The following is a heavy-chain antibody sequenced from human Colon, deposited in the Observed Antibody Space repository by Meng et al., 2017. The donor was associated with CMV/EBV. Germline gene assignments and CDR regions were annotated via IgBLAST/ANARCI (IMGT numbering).Heavy chain of an antibody. V-gene: IGHV1-2*02. Sequence: QVQLVQSGTEVKTPGASVKVSCKTSGYTFTANHLHWVRQAPGQGLEWMGWIYPQDGGTYFAQKFQDRVTLTRDTSITTAYMELSGLTSDDTAIYYCVRESWYFDFWGEGTLVTASS. CDR3: VRESWYFDF. D-gene: IGHD6-13*01. CDR2: IYPQDGGT. J-gene: IGHJ4*02. CDR1: GYTFTANH.